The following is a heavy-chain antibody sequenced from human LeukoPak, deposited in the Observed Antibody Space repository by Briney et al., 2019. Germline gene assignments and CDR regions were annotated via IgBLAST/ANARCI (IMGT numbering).Heavy chain of an antibody. CDR1: GFTFSSYS. D-gene: IGHD2-2*01. J-gene: IGHJ4*02. V-gene: IGHV3-48*01. Sequence: PGGSLRLSCAASGFTFSSYSMNWVRQAPGKGLEWVSYISSSSSTIYYADSVKGRFTISRDNAKNSLYLQMNSLRAEDTAIYYCAKARSSWAGYFDFWGQGMLVIVS. CDR3: AKARSSWAGYFDF. CDR2: ISSSSSTI.